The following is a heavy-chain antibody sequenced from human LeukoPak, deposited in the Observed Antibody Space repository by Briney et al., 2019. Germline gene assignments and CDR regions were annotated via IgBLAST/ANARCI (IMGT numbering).Heavy chain of an antibody. CDR3: ARVGFNYGDYRGYFQH. V-gene: IGHV3-7*01. Sequence: GGSLRLSCAASGFTFSSYWMSWVRQAPGKGLEWVANIKQDGSEKYYVDSVKGRFTISRDNAKNSLYLQMNSLRAEDTAVYYCARVGFNYGDYRGYFQHWGQATLVTVSS. CDR2: IKQDGSEK. J-gene: IGHJ1*01. D-gene: IGHD4-17*01. CDR1: GFTFSSYW.